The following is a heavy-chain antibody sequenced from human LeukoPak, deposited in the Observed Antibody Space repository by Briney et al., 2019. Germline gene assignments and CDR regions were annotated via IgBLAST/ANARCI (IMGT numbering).Heavy chain of an antibody. Sequence: ASVKVSCKASGYTFTGYYMHWVRQAPGQGLEWMGWINPNSGGTNYAQKFQGRVTMTRDTSISTAYMELSRLRPDDTAVYYCARDEYYYDSSGYPDYWGQGTLVTVSS. CDR1: GYTFTGYY. J-gene: IGHJ4*02. CDR2: INPNSGGT. CDR3: ARDEYYYDSSGYPDY. D-gene: IGHD3-22*01. V-gene: IGHV1-2*02.